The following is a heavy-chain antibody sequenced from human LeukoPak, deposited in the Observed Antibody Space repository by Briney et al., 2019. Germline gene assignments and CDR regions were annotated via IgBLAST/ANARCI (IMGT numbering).Heavy chain of an antibody. V-gene: IGHV4-59*01. CDR2: IYYSGST. CDR1: GGSISSYY. D-gene: IGHD2-15*01. Sequence: SETLSLTCTVSGGSISSYYWSWIRQPPGKGLEWIGYIYYSGSTNYNPSLKSRVTISVDTSKNQFSLKLSSVTDADTAVYYCARSLHGYCSGGSCYSDLGYWGQGTLVTVSS. CDR3: ARSLHGYCSGGSCYSDLGY. J-gene: IGHJ4*02.